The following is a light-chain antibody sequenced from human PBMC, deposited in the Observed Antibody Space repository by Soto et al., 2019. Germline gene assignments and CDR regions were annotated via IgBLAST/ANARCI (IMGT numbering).Light chain of an antibody. CDR3: QQYNSWPPRT. CDR2: DAS. CDR1: QSVTSN. J-gene: IGKJ1*01. V-gene: IGKV3-15*01. Sequence: IVMTQSPATLAVSPGERATLSCRASQSVTSNLAWYQQKPGQAPRLLIYDASTRATGIPARFSGSGSGAEFTLTISSLQSEHFAVYYCQQYNSWPPRTFGQGTKVDI.